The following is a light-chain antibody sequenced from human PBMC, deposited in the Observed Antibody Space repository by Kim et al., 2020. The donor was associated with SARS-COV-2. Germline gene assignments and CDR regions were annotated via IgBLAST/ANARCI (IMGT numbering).Light chain of an antibody. CDR3: QSYDSSNWV. V-gene: IGLV6-57*01. CDR1: SGSIASDY. J-gene: IGLJ3*02. Sequence: GKTVSTSCTRSSGSIASDYVQCYQPRPGSSPTTVIYEDNQSPSGFPDRFSVSFDSSSTSASLTISGLKTEYEADYYCQSYDSSNWVFGGGTQLTVL. CDR2: EDN.